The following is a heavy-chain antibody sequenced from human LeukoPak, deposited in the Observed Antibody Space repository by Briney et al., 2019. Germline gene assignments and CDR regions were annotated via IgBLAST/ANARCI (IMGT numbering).Heavy chain of an antibody. D-gene: IGHD4-17*01. J-gene: IGHJ4*02. CDR1: GFTFSSYA. CDR3: AKLVGDDYGAAFDY. CDR2: ISGSGGST. V-gene: IGHV3-23*01. Sequence: PGGSLRLSCAASGFTFSSYAMSWVRQAPGKGLEWVSAISGSGGSTYYADSVKGRFTISRDNSKNTLYLQTNSLRAEDTAVYYCAKLVGDDYGAAFDYWGQGTLVTVSS.